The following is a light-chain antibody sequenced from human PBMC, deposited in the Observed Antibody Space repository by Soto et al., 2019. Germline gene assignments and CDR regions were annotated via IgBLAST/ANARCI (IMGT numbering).Light chain of an antibody. V-gene: IGLV2-14*01. Sequence: QSALTQPASVSGSPGRSITISCTGTSSDVGGYNYVSWYQQHPGKAPKLMIYEVSNRPSGVSNRFSGSKSGNTASLTISGLLTEDEADYYCSSYTSSSTLLYVFGSGTKLTVL. CDR2: EVS. J-gene: IGLJ1*01. CDR1: SSDVGGYNY. CDR3: SSYTSSSTLLYV.